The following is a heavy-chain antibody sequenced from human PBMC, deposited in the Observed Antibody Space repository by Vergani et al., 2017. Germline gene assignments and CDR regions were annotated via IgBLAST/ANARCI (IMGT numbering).Heavy chain of an antibody. CDR3: ARVTLGMAAAESHPLGP. CDR2: IIPIFGTA. Sequence: QVQLVQSGAEVKTPGSSVKVSCKASGGTFSSYAISWVRQAPGQGLEWMGGIIPIFGTANYAQKFQGRVTIAADESTSTSNMELSSLRSEDTAVYYCARVTLGMAAAESHPLGPWGQGTLVTVSS. CDR1: GGTFSSYA. V-gene: IGHV1-69*01. J-gene: IGHJ5*02. D-gene: IGHD6-13*01.